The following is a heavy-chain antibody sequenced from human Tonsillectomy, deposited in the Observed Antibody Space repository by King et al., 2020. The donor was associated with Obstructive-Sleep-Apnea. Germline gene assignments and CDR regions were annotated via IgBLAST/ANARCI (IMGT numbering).Heavy chain of an antibody. D-gene: IGHD5-12*01. Sequence: VQLQESGPGLVKPSETLSLTCTVSVDSISNYYWSWIRQPPGKGLEWIGYMYYSGNTNYNPSLKSRVTISADTSTIQFTLRLNSVSAADTAVYYLARHRGVEDYGGYGDYFDYWGQGTLVTVSS. V-gene: IGHV4-59*08. J-gene: IGHJ4*02. CDR3: ARHRGVEDYGGYGDYFDY. CDR2: MYYSGNT. CDR1: VDSISNYY.